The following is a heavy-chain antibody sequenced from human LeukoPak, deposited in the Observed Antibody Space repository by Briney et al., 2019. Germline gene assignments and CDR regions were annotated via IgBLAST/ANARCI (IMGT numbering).Heavy chain of an antibody. D-gene: IGHD3-22*01. Sequence: GGSLRLSCAASGFTSSNYWMSGVRQAPGKGLEGVANIIQDGSEKNYVDSVKGRFTISRDNAKNSLYLQMNSLRAEDTAVYYCARDTNSSVRRRLGYMDDWGIGTTVTASS. V-gene: IGHV3-7*01. CDR2: IIQDGSEK. CDR1: GFTSSNYW. J-gene: IGHJ6*03. CDR3: ARDTNSSVRRRLGYMDD.